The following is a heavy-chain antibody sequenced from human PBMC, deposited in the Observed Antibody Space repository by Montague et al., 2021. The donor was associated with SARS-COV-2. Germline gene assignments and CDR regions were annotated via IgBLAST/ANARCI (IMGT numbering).Heavy chain of an antibody. Sequence: SETLSLTCVVYGGSFRGYYWSWIRQPPGKGLEWIGEINHSGSTNXNPSLKSRVTISVDTSKKQFSLRLNSVTAADTAVYYCARGGGYSYGALDYWGQGTLVTVSS. D-gene: IGHD5-18*01. V-gene: IGHV4-34*01. CDR2: INHSGST. CDR3: ARGGGYSYGALDY. CDR1: GGSFRGYY. J-gene: IGHJ4*02.